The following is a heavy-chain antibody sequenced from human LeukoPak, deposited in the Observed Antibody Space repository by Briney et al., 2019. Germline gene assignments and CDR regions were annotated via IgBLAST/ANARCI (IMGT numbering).Heavy chain of an antibody. CDR3: ARAGYCSGGSCYHDAFDI. CDR1: GGSISSYY. J-gene: IGHJ3*02. V-gene: IGHV4-4*07. D-gene: IGHD2-15*01. CDR2: IYTSGST. Sequence: SETLSLTCTVSGGSISSYYWSWIRQPAGKGLEWIGRIYTSGSTNHNPSLKSRVTMSVDTSKNQFSLKLSSVTAADTAVYYCARAGYCSGGSCYHDAFDIWGQGTMVTVSS.